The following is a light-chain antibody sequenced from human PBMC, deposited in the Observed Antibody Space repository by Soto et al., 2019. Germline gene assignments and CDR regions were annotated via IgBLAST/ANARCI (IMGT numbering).Light chain of an antibody. CDR3: AAWDDSLSGYV. Sequence: QSVLTQPPSASGTPGQGVTISCSGSRSNIGSNTVNWYQQLPGTAPKLLIYTNNQRPSGVPDRFSGSTSGTSASLAISGLQSEDEADYYCAAWDDSLSGYVFGTGTKVTVL. CDR2: TNN. V-gene: IGLV1-44*01. J-gene: IGLJ1*01. CDR1: RSNIGSNT.